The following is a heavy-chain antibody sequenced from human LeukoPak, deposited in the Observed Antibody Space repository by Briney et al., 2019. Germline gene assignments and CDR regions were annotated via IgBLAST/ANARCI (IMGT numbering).Heavy chain of an antibody. D-gene: IGHD1-26*01. CDR2: INPKSGGT. Sequence: RASVKVSCKASGYTFTGYHIHWVRQAPGQGLEGMGWINPKSGGTNYAQKFEGWVTMTRDTSMSTVYMELSRLKSDDTAVYYCARDSGWEVVLYASEIWGQGTMATVSP. CDR3: ARDSGWEVVLYASEI. V-gene: IGHV1-2*04. J-gene: IGHJ3*02. CDR1: GYTFTGYH.